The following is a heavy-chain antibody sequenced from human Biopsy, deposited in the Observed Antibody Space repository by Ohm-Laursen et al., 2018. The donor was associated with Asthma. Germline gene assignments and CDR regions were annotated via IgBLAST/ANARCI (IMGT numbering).Heavy chain of an antibody. CDR2: ITDTSRYI. J-gene: IGHJ4*02. D-gene: IGHD1-14*01. V-gene: IGHV3-21*01. CDR3: ARDGPELPTELDY. Sequence: SLRLSCTASGFTSSHYNMNSVRQAPGKGLEWVSSITDTSRYIKYADSVKGRFTISRDNAKNSLYLQMNSLRAEDTVVYYCARDGPELPTELDYWGPGTLVTVSS. CDR1: GFTSSHYN.